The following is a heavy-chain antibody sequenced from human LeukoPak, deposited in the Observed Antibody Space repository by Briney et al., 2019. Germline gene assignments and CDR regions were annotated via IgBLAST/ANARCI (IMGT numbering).Heavy chain of an antibody. J-gene: IGHJ4*02. V-gene: IGHV1-69*13. Sequence: SVTVSCKASGGTFSSYAISWVRQAPGHGLEWMGGIIPIFGTANYAQKFQGRVTITADESTSTAYMELSSLRSEDTAVYYCARVGGIYYYDSSGYYRNWGQGTLVTVSS. CDR3: ARVGGIYYYDSSGYYRN. D-gene: IGHD3-22*01. CDR2: IIPIFGTA. CDR1: GGTFSSYA.